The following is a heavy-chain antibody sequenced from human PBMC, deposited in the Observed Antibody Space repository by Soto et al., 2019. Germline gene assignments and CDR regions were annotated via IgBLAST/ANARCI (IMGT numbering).Heavy chain of an antibody. J-gene: IGHJ5*02. D-gene: IGHD2-15*01. CDR2: ISNSGST. CDR1: GASVTTPTYY. V-gene: IGHV4-61*01. CDR3: SRRNSRGNWLDP. Sequence: QVQLQESGPGLVKPSETLSLTCIVSGASVTTPTYYWTWIRQPPGQGLEWIGYISNSGSTNYNPSLKSRINISAETAQNPFSLKLDFVSAADTAVYYFSRRNSRGNWLDPRGQGTLVTVSS.